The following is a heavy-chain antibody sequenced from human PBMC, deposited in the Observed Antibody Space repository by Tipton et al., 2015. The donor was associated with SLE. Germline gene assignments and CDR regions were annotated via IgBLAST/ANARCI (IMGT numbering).Heavy chain of an antibody. Sequence: SLRLSCAASGFAFKSYGMHWVRQAPGKGLEWVAFIRFDGGTENHADSVKGRFTISRDNSKDTLYLQMNSLRVEDTAVYYCAKGSPAYSSSWWGFDYWGQGTLVTVSS. CDR3: AKGSPAYSSSWWGFDY. CDR1: GFAFKSYG. V-gene: IGHV3-30*02. CDR2: IRFDGGTE. D-gene: IGHD6-13*01. J-gene: IGHJ4*02.